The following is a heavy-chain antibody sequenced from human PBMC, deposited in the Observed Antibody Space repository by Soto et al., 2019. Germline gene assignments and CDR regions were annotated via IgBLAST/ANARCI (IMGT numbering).Heavy chain of an antibody. Sequence: GGSLRLACAASGFTFSSYSMNWVRQAPGKGLEWVSYISSSSSTIYYADSVKGRFTISRDNAKNSLYLQMNSLRAEDTAVYYCARLDPLNYGSYPYWHHYGMAVWGRGTTVTVSS. CDR1: GFTFSSYS. J-gene: IGHJ6*02. D-gene: IGHD2-8*02. V-gene: IGHV3-48*01. CDR2: ISSSSSTI. CDR3: ARLDPLNYGSYPYWHHYGMAV.